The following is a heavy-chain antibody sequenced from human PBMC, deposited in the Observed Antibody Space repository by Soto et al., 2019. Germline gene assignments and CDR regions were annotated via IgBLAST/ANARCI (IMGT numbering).Heavy chain of an antibody. Sequence: EVQLVESGGGLVQPGGSLRLSCAASGFTFSSYSMNWVRQAPGKGLEWVSYISSSSSTIYYADSVKGRFTISRDNAKNSQWMQVSSRRDEDTAVYYCATDRKGYCDYWGGFDYWGQGSLVTVSS. V-gene: IGHV3-48*02. CDR2: ISSSSSTI. CDR1: GFTFSSYS. J-gene: IGHJ4*02. D-gene: IGHD4-17*01. CDR3: ATDRKGYCDYWGGFDY.